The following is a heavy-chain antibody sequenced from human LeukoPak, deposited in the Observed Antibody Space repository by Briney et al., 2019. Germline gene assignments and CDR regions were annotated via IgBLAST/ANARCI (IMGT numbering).Heavy chain of an antibody. CDR2: INPSSGGT. Sequence: ASVKVSCKTSGYTFTLYYIHWGRQAPGQGLEWMGWINPSSGGTEYAQKFQGRVTMTGDTSISTAYMELSRLRSDDSAVYYCARDRGSSWYVDYWGQGTLVTVSS. CDR3: ARDRGSSWYVDY. D-gene: IGHD6-13*01. J-gene: IGHJ4*02. V-gene: IGHV1-2*02. CDR1: GYTFTLYY.